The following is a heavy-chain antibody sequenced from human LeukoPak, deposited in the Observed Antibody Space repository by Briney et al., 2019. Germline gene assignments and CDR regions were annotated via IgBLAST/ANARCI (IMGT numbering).Heavy chain of an antibody. J-gene: IGHJ4*02. CDR1: GASMNSYY. CDR3: AREVGYCSGGSCYSYFDY. V-gene: IGHV4-59*01. Sequence: SETLSLTCTVSGASMNSYYWSWIRQPPGKGLEWIGFIHYSGSTNYNPSLKSGVTISVDTSKNQFSLKLSSVTAADTAVYYCAREVGYCSGGSCYSYFDYWGQGTLVTVSS. CDR2: IHYSGST. D-gene: IGHD2-15*01.